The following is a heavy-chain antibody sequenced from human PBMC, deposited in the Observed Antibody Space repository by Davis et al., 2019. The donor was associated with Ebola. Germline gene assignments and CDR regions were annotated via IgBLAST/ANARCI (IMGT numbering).Heavy chain of an antibody. V-gene: IGHV3-15*07. Sequence: PGGSLRLSCAPSGLTLSTAWMNWVRQAPGKGLEWVGHIKSESSGGTPGYAAAVEGRFTISRVDSKNTLYLQMNSLKIEDTAVYYCTNARNGFSAWGQGTLVTVSS. J-gene: IGHJ5*02. CDR1: GLTLSTAW. CDR2: IKSESSGGTP. D-gene: IGHD5-24*01. CDR3: TNARNGFSA.